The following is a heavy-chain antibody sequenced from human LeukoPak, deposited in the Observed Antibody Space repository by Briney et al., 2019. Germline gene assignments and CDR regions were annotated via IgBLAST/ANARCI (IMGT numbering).Heavy chain of an antibody. CDR3: IKDMGFDLLKDAFDL. J-gene: IGHJ3*01. CDR1: GFSLDDYA. D-gene: IGHD1-26*01. Sequence: GGSLRLSCAASGFSLDDYAIHWVRQAPAQGLEWVSSISWDGRNMAYAASVKGRFTISRDNAQNSLYLQMYSLKIEDTAFYYCIKDMGFDLLKDAFDLWGQGMLVTVSS. V-gene: IGHV3-9*01. CDR2: ISWDGRNM.